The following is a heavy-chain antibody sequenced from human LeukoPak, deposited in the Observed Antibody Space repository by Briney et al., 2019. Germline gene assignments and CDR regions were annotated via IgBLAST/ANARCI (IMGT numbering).Heavy chain of an antibody. V-gene: IGHV4-30-4*01. Sequence: PSETLSLTCTVSGGSISSGDYYWSWIRQPPGKGLEWIGYIYYSGSTYYNPSLKSRVTISVDTSKNQFSLKLSSVTAADTAVYYCASRIAAAGTSFDWGQGTLVTVSS. CDR2: IYYSGST. J-gene: IGHJ4*02. CDR3: ASRIAAAGTSFD. CDR1: GGSISSGDYY. D-gene: IGHD6-13*01.